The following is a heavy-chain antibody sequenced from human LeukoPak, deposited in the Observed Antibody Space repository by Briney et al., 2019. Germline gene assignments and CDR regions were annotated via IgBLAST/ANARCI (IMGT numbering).Heavy chain of an antibody. Sequence: SETLSLTCTVSDYSISSGYYWGWIRQPPGKGLEWIGSIYHSGSTNYNPSLKSRVTISVDTSKNQFSLKLSSVTAADTAVYYCARQGLYGIAAAGPDAFDIWGQGTMVTVSS. CDR2: IYHSGST. CDR3: ARQGLYGIAAAGPDAFDI. D-gene: IGHD6-13*01. CDR1: DYSISSGYY. J-gene: IGHJ3*02. V-gene: IGHV4-38-2*02.